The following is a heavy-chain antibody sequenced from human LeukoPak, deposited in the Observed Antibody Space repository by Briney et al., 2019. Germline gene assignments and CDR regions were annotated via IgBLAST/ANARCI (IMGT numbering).Heavy chain of an antibody. D-gene: IGHD7-27*01. V-gene: IGHV4-4*02. J-gene: IGHJ4*02. CDR3: ARAAILGKSWYFDY. Sequence: SGTLSLTCGVSGGSVSSSNWWSWVRQPPGKGLEGIGEIYHSGSASYNASLKSRVTMSVDESKNQVSLRLTSVNAADTAVYYCARAAILGKSWYFDYWGQGILVTVSS. CDR2: IYHSGSA. CDR1: GGSVSSSNW.